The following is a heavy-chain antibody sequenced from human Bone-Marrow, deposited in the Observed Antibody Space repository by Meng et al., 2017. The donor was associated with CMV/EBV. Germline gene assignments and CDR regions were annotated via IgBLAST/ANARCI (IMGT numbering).Heavy chain of an antibody. D-gene: IGHD3-22*01. Sequence: SVKVSCKASGYTFTSYGINWVRQAPGQGLEWMGGIIPILGIANYAQKFQGRVTITADKSTSTAYMELSSLRSEDTAVYYCAREGYYYDSSGYYVTYYYYGMDVWGQGTLVTVSS. CDR1: GYTFTSYG. CDR3: AREGYYYDSSGYYVTYYYYGMDV. CDR2: IIPILGIA. V-gene: IGHV1-69*10. J-gene: IGHJ6*02.